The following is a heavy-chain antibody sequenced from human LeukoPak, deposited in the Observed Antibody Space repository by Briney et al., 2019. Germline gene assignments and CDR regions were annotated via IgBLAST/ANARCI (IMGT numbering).Heavy chain of an antibody. D-gene: IGHD3-22*01. J-gene: IGHJ4*02. CDR1: GYTFTSYG. CDR3: ARDSGDYYDSSGYYQQLDY. Sequence: ASVTVSCKASGYTFTSYGISWVRQAPGQGLEWMGWISAYNGNTNYAQKLQGRVTMTTDTSTSTAYMELRSLRSDDTAVYYCARDSGDYYDSSGYYQQLDYWGQGTLVTVSS. CDR2: ISAYNGNT. V-gene: IGHV1-18*01.